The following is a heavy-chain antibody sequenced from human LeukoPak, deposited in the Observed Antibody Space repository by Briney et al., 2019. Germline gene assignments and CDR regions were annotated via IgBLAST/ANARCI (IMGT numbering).Heavy chain of an antibody. CDR3: ARLSEMFRGPQAIYYFDS. CDR1: GFTFSTYA. J-gene: IGHJ4*02. D-gene: IGHD3-10*01. CDR2: IYSGGST. Sequence: GGSVRLSCATSGFTFSTYAFSWVRQAPGKGLEWVSVIYSGGSTYYADSVKGRLTISRENAKNSLYLQMNSLRADDTAVYYCARLSEMFRGPQAIYYFDSWGQGTLVTVSS. V-gene: IGHV3-23*03.